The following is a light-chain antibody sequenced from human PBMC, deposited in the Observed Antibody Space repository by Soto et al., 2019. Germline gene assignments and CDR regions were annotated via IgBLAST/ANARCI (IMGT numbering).Light chain of an antibody. CDR1: SSDVGGYNY. CDR3: CSYAGSYTFYV. Sequence: QSVLTQPRSVSGSPGQSVTISCTGTSSDVGGYNYVSWYQQYPGTAPKLMIYDVSMRPSGVPDRFSGSKSGNTASLTISGLQAEDEADYYCCSYAGSYTFYVFGTGTKLTVL. V-gene: IGLV2-11*01. CDR2: DVS. J-gene: IGLJ1*01.